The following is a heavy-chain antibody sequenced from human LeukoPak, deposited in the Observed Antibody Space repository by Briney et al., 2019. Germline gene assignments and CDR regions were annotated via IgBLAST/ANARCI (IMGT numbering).Heavy chain of an antibody. D-gene: IGHD3-9*01. CDR2: ISDDGRRK. Sequence: GGSLRLSCAASGFTFNRYGMHWVRQAPGKGLECAALISDDGRRKFYADSVKDRFTISRDDSKNTLYLQMSSLRAQDTAMYYCVRWNGDFLTGYYLDDWGQGTLVTVSS. CDR3: VRWNGDFLTGYYLDD. CDR1: GFTFNRYG. V-gene: IGHV3-30*03. J-gene: IGHJ4*02.